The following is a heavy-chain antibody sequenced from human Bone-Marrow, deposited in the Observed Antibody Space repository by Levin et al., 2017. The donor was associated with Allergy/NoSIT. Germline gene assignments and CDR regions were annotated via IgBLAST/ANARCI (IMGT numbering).Heavy chain of an antibody. CDR3: ARGVDCSGGDCYFS. J-gene: IGHJ5*01. V-gene: IGHV4-30-4*01. CDR1: GASITSGDYY. D-gene: IGHD2-21*02. CDR2: ISYGGST. Sequence: SETLSLTCTVSGASITSGDYYWSWIRQPPGKGLEWIGYISYGGSTWYNPSLESRLFISVDTSENQFSLRSSSVTAADTAFYYCARGVDCSGGDCYFSWGQGSLVTVSS.